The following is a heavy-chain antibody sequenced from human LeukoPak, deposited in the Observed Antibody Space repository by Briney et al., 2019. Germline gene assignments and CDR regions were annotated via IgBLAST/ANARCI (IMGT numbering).Heavy chain of an antibody. CDR3: ARERYYYDSSGYPYGYYYMDG. J-gene: IGHJ6*03. CDR2: ISWNGGST. D-gene: IGHD3-22*01. V-gene: IGHV3-20*04. Sequence: PGGSLRLSCAASGFTIDDYGMSWVRQAPGKGLGLVSGISWNGGSTVYADSVKGRFTISRDNAKNSLYLQMNSLRAEDTALYYFARERYYYDSSGYPYGYYYMDGWGKGTTVTVAS. CDR1: GFTIDDYG.